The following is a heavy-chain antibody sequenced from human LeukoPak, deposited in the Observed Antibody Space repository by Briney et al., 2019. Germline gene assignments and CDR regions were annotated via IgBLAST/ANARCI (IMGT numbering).Heavy chain of an antibody. CDR3: ARDHDYGGNRYDAFDI. CDR2: IIPIFGTA. V-gene: IGHV1-69*01. J-gene: IGHJ3*02. D-gene: IGHD4-23*01. CDR1: GGTFSSYA. Sequence: ASVKVSCKASGGTFSSYAISWVRQAPGQGLDWIGGIIPIFGTANYAQKFQGRVTITPDESTSTAYMELSSLRSEDTAVYYCARDHDYGGNRYDAFDIWGQGTMVTVSS.